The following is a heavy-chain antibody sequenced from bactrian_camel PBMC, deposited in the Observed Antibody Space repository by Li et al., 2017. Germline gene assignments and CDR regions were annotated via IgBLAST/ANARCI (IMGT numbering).Heavy chain of an antibody. CDR2: IDNDGNT. CDR1: GYSFRRFC. V-gene: IGHV3S53*01. Sequence: HVQLVESGGGSVQAGGSLRLSCAASGYSFRRFCMGWFRQAPGKEREAVAAIDNDGNTNYADSVKGRFTISEDNAKDTLYLEMNSLKPDDTAMYYCAADTTQRVGGGVPPWTLFRHQGQGTQVTVS. J-gene: IGHJ4*01. D-gene: IGHD5*01.